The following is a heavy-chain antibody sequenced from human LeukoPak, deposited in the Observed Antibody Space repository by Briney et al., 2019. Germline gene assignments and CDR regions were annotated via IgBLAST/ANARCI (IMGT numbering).Heavy chain of an antibody. D-gene: IGHD6-13*01. CDR2: IIPIFGTA. CDR1: GGTSSSYA. Sequence: SVKVSCKASGGTSSSYAISWVRQAPGQGLEWRGGIIPIFGTANYAQKFQCRVTITADKSTSTAYMELSSLRSEDTAVYYCARCIAAAGTGYNWFAPWGKGTLVTVSS. V-gene: IGHV1-69*06. J-gene: IGHJ5*02. CDR3: ARCIAAAGTGYNWFAP.